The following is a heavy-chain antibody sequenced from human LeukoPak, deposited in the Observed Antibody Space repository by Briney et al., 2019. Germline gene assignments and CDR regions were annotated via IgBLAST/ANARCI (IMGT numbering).Heavy chain of an antibody. CDR1: GFTFSSYG. V-gene: IGHV3-30*18. Sequence: SGGSLRLSCAASGFTFSSYGMHWVRQAPGKGLEWVAVISYDGSNKYYADSVKGRFTISRDNSKNTLYLQMNSLRAEDTAVYYCAKEGIIVGATAFDYWGQGTLVTVSS. CDR3: AKEGIIVGATAFDY. CDR2: ISYDGSNK. D-gene: IGHD1-26*01. J-gene: IGHJ4*02.